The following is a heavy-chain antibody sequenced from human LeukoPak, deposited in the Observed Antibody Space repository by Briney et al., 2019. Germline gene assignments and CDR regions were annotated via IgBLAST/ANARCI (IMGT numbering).Heavy chain of an antibody. CDR3: ARDLLGWELPYSDY. CDR2: ISSSSSYI. CDR1: GFTFSSYS. D-gene: IGHD1-26*01. V-gene: IGHV3-21*01. Sequence: PGGSLRLSCAASGFTFSSYSMNWVPQAPGKGLEWVSSISSSSSYIYYADSVKGRFSISRDNAKNSLYLQMNSLSAEDTAVYYCARDLLGWELPYSDYWGQGTLVTVSS. J-gene: IGHJ4*02.